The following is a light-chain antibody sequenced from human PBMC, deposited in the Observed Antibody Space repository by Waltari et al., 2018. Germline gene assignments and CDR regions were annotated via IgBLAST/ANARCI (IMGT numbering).Light chain of an antibody. CDR1: QSVRSS. J-gene: IGKJ3*01. CDR3: QHRGHWPPDAT. Sequence: EIVLTQSPATLSLSPGERATLSCRASQSVRSSLAWYQQKPGQSPRLLIYDASNRATGIPARFSGSGSGTDCTLTISSLEPEDFAVYYCQHRGHWPPDATFGPGTKVDIK. CDR2: DAS. V-gene: IGKV3-11*01.